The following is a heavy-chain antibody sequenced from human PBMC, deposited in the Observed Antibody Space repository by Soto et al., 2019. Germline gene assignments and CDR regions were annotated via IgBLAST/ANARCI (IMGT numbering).Heavy chain of an antibody. D-gene: IGHD6-19*01. Sequence: SETPSLTCTVSGGSISSYYWSWIRQPPGKGLEWIGYVYYSGSTNYNPSLKSRVTISVDTPKNQFSLKLTSVTAADTAVYYCARDQRTVAGYRDYGMDVWGQGTTVTVSS. CDR1: GGSISSYY. CDR2: VYYSGST. J-gene: IGHJ6*02. V-gene: IGHV4-59*01. CDR3: ARDQRTVAGYRDYGMDV.